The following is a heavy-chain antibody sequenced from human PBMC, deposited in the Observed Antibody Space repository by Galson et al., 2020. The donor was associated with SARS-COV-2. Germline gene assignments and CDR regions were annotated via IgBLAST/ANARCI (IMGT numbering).Heavy chain of an antibody. Sequence: SETLSITCTVSGGSISTTSYFWGWIRQPPGKGLEWIGTTYSSGTTYHNPSLRSRVTISVDTSKNHFSLKLSSVTAADTAVYYCAREENFFLVVTATRMCYFDYWGRGTLATVSS. CDR1: GGSISTTSYF. CDR3: AREENFFLVVTATRMCYFDY. CDR2: TYSSGTT. D-gene: IGHD2-21*02. J-gene: IGHJ4*02. V-gene: IGHV4-39*02.